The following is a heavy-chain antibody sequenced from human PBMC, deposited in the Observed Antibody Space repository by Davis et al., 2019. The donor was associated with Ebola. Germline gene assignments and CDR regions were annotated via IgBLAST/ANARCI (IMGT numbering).Heavy chain of an antibody. D-gene: IGHD2-15*01. V-gene: IGHV3-30*18. CDR2: ISYDGSNK. CDR1: GFTFSSYG. Sequence: PGGSLRLSCAASGFTFSSYGMHWVRQAPGKGLEWVAVISYDGSNKYYADSVKGRFTISRDNSKNTLYLQMNSLRAEDTAVYYCAKNKIVVVVAATPMVFDPWGQGTLVTVSS. CDR3: AKNKIVVVVAATPMVFDP. J-gene: IGHJ5*02.